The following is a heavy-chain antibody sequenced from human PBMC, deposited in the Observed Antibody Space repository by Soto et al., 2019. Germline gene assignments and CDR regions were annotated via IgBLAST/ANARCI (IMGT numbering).Heavy chain of an antibody. Sequence: QLHLVESGGALVKPGGSLRLGCAASGFTFSDYYMSWFRQAPGEGLEWISYISQSSSYTNYAESVKGRFTISRDNGKXXXXXXXXXXRADXTAXXXXXXSGHDSDFWGQGTLVTVSS. J-gene: IGHJ4*02. CDR1: GFTFSDYY. D-gene: IGHD5-12*01. CDR2: ISQSSSYT. CDR3: XXSGHDSDF. V-gene: IGHV3-11*05.